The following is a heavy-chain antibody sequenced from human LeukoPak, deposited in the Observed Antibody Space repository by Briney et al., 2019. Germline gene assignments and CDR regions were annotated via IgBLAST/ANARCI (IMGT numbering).Heavy chain of an antibody. CDR2: ISGSGGST. D-gene: IGHD2-15*01. J-gene: IGHJ6*02. V-gene: IGHV3-23*01. CDR1: GFTFSSYA. CDR3: AKASGRKYYYYGMDV. Sequence: GGSLRLSCAASGFTFSSYAMSWVRQAPGKGLEWVSAISGSGGSTYYADSVKGWFTISRDNSKNTLYLQMNSLRAEDTAVYYCAKASGRKYYYYGMDVWGQGTTVTVSS.